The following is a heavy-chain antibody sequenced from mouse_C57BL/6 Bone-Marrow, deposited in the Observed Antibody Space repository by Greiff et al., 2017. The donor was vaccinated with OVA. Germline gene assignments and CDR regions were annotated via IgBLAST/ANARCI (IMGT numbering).Heavy chain of an antibody. J-gene: IGHJ4*01. CDR2: IHPNSGST. CDR1: GYTFTSYW. D-gene: IGHD1-1*01. CDR3: ARYYGSRYYYAMDY. V-gene: IGHV1-64*01. Sequence: QVQLQQPGAELVKPGASVKLSCKASGYTFTSYWMHWVKQRPGQGLEWIGMIHPNSGSTNYNEKFKSKATLTVDKSSSTAYMQLSSLTSEDSAVYYCARYYGSRYYYAMDYWGQGTSVTDSS.